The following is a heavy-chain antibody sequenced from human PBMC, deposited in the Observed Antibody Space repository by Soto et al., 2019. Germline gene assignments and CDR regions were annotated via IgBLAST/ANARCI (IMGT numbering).Heavy chain of an antibody. J-gene: IGHJ3*02. CDR3: ASSSSYHHYNILVGAFDI. V-gene: IGHV4-31*03. Sequence: SETLSLTCTVSGGSISSGGYYWSWLRQHPGKGLEWIGYIYYSGSTYYNPSLKSRVTISVDTSKNQFSLKLSSVTAADTAVYYCASSSSYHHYNILVGAFDIWGQGTMVTVSS. CDR2: IYYSGST. D-gene: IGHD2-15*01. CDR1: GGSISSGGYY.